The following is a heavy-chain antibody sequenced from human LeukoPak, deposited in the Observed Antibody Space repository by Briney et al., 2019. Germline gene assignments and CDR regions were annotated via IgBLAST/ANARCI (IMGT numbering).Heavy chain of an antibody. CDR1: GFPIIIYC. V-gene: IGHV3-74*01. CDR2: IDHNGRRQ. J-gene: IGHJ4*02. CDR3: VGSGPPTY. Sequence: GGSLRLSFVASGFPIIIYCMYGVRQLPGKGLDRLSQIDHNGRRQTYADSERGRFTIYRDNAKNTLYLQMNSLRVDDTAVYYCVGSGPPTYWGQGAPVTVSS.